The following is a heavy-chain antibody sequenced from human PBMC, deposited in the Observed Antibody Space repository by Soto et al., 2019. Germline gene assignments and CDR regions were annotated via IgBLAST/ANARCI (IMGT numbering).Heavy chain of an antibody. CDR1: GYTFTSYG. J-gene: IGHJ3*02. CDR2: ISAYNGNT. D-gene: IGHD1-1*01. Sequence: ASVKVSCKASGYTFTSYGIIWVRQAPGQGLEWMGWISAYNGNTNYAQKLQGRVTMTTDTSTSTAYMELRSLRSDDTAVYYCARDGWNDGIGAFDIWGQGTMVTVSS. V-gene: IGHV1-18*01. CDR3: ARDGWNDGIGAFDI.